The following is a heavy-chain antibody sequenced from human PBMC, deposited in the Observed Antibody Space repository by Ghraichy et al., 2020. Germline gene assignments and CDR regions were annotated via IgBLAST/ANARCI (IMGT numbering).Heavy chain of an antibody. CDR1: GFTFRRDG. Sequence: GGSLRLSCAASGFTFRRDGMSWVRQAPGKGLQWVSAISGRGDKTYYADSVKGRFTISRDNSKNTVFLEMNSLRAEDTAVYYCVKGCGDDCYGTFYWGRGTLVTVSS. CDR2: ISGRGDKT. CDR3: VKGCGDDCYGTFY. V-gene: IGHV3-23*01. J-gene: IGHJ4*02. D-gene: IGHD2-21*02.